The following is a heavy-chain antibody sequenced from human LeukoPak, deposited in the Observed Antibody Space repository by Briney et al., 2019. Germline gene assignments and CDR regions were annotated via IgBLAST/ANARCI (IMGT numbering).Heavy chain of an antibody. Sequence: GSLRLSCAASGFSFSAYWMTWVRQALGTGLEWVANINPAGSETYYVDPVKGRFSISRDNAKNLVYLQMNSLRAEDTAVYHCARFGYVAAVDVWGQGTPVTV. D-gene: IGHD2-15*01. J-gene: IGHJ4*02. V-gene: IGHV3-7*01. CDR2: INPAGSET. CDR1: GFSFSAYW. CDR3: ARFGYVAAVDV.